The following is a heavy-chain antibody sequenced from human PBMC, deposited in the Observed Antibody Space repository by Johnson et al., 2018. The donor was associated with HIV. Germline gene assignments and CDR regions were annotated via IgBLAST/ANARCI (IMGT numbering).Heavy chain of an antibody. J-gene: IGHJ3*02. CDR3: ARSSGYYGADAFDI. CDR2: ISYDGSNK. D-gene: IGHD3-22*01. Sequence: QVQLVESGGGVVKPGRSLRLSCAASGFTFSSYAMHWVRQAPGKGLEWVAVISYDGSNKYYADSVKGRFTISRDNSKNTLYLQMNSLRPEDTAVYYWARSSGYYGADAFDIWCQGTMVTVSS. CDR1: GFTFSSYA. V-gene: IGHV3-30-3*01.